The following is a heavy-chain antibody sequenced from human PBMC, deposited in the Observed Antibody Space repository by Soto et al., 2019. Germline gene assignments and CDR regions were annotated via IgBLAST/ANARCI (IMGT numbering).Heavy chain of an antibody. CDR2: IKRDGSEK. CDR3: ASLEWESTGYADY. V-gene: IGHV3-7*03. J-gene: IGHJ4*02. D-gene: IGHD3-3*01. Sequence: EVQLVESGGGLVQPGGSLRLSCAASGFTLGINGMSWVRQAPGKGLEWVANIKRDGSEKYYVDSVKGRFTISRDNAKNTLYLQMNSLRADDTAVYYCASLEWESTGYADYWGQGTLVTVSP. CDR1: GFTLGING.